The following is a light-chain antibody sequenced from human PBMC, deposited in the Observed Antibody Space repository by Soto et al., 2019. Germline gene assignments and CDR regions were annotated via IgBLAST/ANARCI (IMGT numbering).Light chain of an antibody. CDR2: DAS. Sequence: EIVMTQSPATLSVSPGERATLSCRASQSVRNNYLAWYQQKPGQAPRLLIYDASSRATGIPDRFSGGGSGTDLTLTISRLEPEDFAVYYCQQFSSYPLTCGGGTKVDIK. V-gene: IGKV3-20*01. CDR3: QQFSSYPLT. J-gene: IGKJ4*01. CDR1: QSVRNNY.